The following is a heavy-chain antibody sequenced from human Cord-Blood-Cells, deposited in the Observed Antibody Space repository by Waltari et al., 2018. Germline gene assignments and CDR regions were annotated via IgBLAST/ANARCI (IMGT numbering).Heavy chain of an antibody. CDR1: GYTFTGYY. J-gene: IGHJ3*02. D-gene: IGHD3-3*01. V-gene: IGHV1-2*02. CDR3: ARSITIFGVVMSDAFDI. CDR2: INPNSGGT. Sequence: QVQLVQSGAEVKKPGASVKVSCKASGYTFTGYYMHWVRQAPGQGHEWMGWINPNSGGTNDAQKFKGRVTMTRDTSISTAYMELSRLRSDDTAVYYCARSITIFGVVMSDAFDIWGQGTMVTVSS.